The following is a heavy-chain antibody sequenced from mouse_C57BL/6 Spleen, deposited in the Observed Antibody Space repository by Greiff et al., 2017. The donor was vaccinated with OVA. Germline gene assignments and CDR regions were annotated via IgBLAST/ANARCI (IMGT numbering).Heavy chain of an antibody. CDR1: GFSLTSYA. J-gene: IGHJ1*03. CDR3: DRNIYYYGSSYEYFDV. Sequence: VKLVESGPGLVAPSQSLSITCTVSGFSLTSYAISWVRQRPGKGLEWLGVIWTGRGTNYNSALNSRLSISKDNSKSQVYLKMNSLQTDDTARYYCDRNIYYYGSSYEYFDVWGTGTTVTVSS. V-gene: IGHV2-9-1*01. D-gene: IGHD1-1*01. CDR2: IWTGRGT.